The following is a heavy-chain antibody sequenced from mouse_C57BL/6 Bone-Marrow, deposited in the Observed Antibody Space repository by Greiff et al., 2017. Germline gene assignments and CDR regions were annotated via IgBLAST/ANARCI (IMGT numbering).Heavy chain of an antibody. CDR1: GFTFSSYA. CDR2: ISDDGNYT. Sequence: EVKLVESGGGLVKPGGSLKLSCAASGFTFSSYAMSWVRQTPEKRLEWVATISDDGNYTYYPDNVQGRFTISRDNAKNNLYLQMSHLKSEDTAMYYCARYLLSYYYAWFAYWGQGTLVTVSA. CDR3: ARYLLSYYYAWFAY. J-gene: IGHJ3*01. V-gene: IGHV5-4*03. D-gene: IGHD1-1*01.